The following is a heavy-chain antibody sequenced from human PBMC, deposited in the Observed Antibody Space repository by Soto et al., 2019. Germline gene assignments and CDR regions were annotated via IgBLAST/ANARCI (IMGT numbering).Heavy chain of an antibody. Sequence: QAQLVQSGAEVKKPGASVKVSCQASGYTFTGHYIHWVRQAPGQGLQWMGWINPKSGGTHYAQKFQDWVTLTRDTTIRTASMELTNLTAGDTAIYYFAKRGGGSGDFWYVDLWGRGTLVSVSS. D-gene: IGHD3-16*01. CDR1: GYTFTGHY. CDR2: INPKSGGT. CDR3: AKRGGGSGDFWYVDL. V-gene: IGHV1-2*04. J-gene: IGHJ2*01.